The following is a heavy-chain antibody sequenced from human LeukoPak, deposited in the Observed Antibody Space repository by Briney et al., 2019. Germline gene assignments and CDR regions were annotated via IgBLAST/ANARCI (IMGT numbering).Heavy chain of an antibody. Sequence: PGGSLRLSCAASGFTFNNAWMSWVRQAPGKGLEWVGRIKSKTGGGTTDYAAPVKGRSTISRDDSKNTLYLQMNSLKTEDTAMYYCTTYNSGLFWGQGNLVNVPS. CDR2: IKSKTGGGTT. D-gene: IGHD6-19*01. J-gene: IGHJ4*02. CDR3: TTYNSGLF. V-gene: IGHV3-15*01. CDR1: GFTFNNAW.